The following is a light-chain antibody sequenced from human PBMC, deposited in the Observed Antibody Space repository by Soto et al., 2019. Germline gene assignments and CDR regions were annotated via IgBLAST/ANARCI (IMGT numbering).Light chain of an antibody. J-gene: IGLJ3*02. CDR3: SSYTTTTRL. CDR2: EVS. CDR1: SSDICSNHY. Sequence: QSALTQPASVSGSPGQSITISCTGTSSDICSNHYVSWFQQRPGKAPTLIIYEVSHRPSGVSTHFSGSKSGNTASLTISGLLPEDEAEYYCSSYTTTTRLFGGGTKLTVL. V-gene: IGLV2-14*01.